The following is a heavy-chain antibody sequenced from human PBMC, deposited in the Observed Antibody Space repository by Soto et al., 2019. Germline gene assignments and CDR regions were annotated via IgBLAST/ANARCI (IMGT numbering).Heavy chain of an antibody. D-gene: IGHD6-6*01. J-gene: IGHJ4*02. Sequence: GGSLRLSCAASGFTFSSYGMHWVRQAPGKGLEWVAVIWYDGSNKYYADSVKGRFTISRDNSKNTLYLQMNSLRAEDTAVYYCAREVRDSSSIVSSLDYWGQGTLVTVSS. V-gene: IGHV3-33*01. CDR1: GFTFSSYG. CDR3: AREVRDSSSIVSSLDY. CDR2: IWYDGSNK.